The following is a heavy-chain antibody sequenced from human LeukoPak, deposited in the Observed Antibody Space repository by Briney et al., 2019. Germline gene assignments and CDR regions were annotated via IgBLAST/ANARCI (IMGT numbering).Heavy chain of an antibody. CDR3: ARGGYCSSTSCPYFDY. V-gene: IGHV3-7*04. Sequence: PGGSLRLSCAASGFTFSSYWMSWVRQAPGKGLEWVANIKQGGSEKYYVDSVKGRFTISRDNAKNSLYLQMNSLRAEDTAVYYCARGGYCSSTSCPYFDYWGQGTLVTVSS. CDR1: GFTFSSYW. J-gene: IGHJ4*02. D-gene: IGHD2-2*01. CDR2: IKQGGSEK.